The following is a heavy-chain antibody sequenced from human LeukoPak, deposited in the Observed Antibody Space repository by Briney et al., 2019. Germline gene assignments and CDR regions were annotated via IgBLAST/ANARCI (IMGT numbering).Heavy chain of an antibody. Sequence: GGSLRLSCAASGFTFSSYGMHWVRQAPGKGLVWVSRINTDGSSTNYADSVKGRFTVSRDNAKNTLYLQMNSLRAEDTAVYYCARVIGWDEPFDIWGQGTMVTVSS. V-gene: IGHV3-74*01. D-gene: IGHD1-26*01. CDR2: INTDGSST. CDR3: ARVIGWDEPFDI. J-gene: IGHJ3*02. CDR1: GFTFSSYG.